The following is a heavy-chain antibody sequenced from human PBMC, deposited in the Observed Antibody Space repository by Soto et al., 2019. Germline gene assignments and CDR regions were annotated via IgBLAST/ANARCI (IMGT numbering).Heavy chain of an antibody. V-gene: IGHV4-28*01. CDR2: IYYSGTT. CDR1: GCSISNSDW. CDR3: ARREIQGPIDY. Sequence: PSVMLSLTWAVAGCSISNSDWWRLIRQPPGKGLEWIGYIYYSGTTYYNPSLKSRVTMSVDTSKNQFSLKLTSVTAVDTAVYYCARREIQGPIDYWGQGTLVTVSS. D-gene: IGHD1-26*01. J-gene: IGHJ4*02.